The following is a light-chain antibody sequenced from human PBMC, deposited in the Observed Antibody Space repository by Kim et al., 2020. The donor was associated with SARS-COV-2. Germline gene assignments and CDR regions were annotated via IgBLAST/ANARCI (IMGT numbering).Light chain of an antibody. V-gene: IGLV3-21*04. Sequence: PGKTARISCGGSNIGSNSVLWYQQKPGQAPVLVIYYDSDRPSGIPERFSGSNSGNTATLTISRVEAGDEADYYCQVWDSSSVHPYVFGTGTKVTVL. J-gene: IGLJ1*01. CDR1: NIGSNS. CDR2: YDS. CDR3: QVWDSSSVHPYV.